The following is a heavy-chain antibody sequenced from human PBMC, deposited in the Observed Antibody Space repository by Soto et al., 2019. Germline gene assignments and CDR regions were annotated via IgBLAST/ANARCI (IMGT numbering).Heavy chain of an antibody. CDR2: IRQDGGVK. Sequence: PGGSLRLSCAASGLTFSNYAMSWVRQAPGKGLEWVANIRQDGGVKYFLESVKGRFTISRDNVKNSLYLQMNSLRVEVTAIYYCVRDAVVSGVDYFDYWGQGTLVTVSS. CDR1: GLTFSNYA. V-gene: IGHV3-7*01. D-gene: IGHD2-8*01. CDR3: VRDAVVSGVDYFDY. J-gene: IGHJ4*02.